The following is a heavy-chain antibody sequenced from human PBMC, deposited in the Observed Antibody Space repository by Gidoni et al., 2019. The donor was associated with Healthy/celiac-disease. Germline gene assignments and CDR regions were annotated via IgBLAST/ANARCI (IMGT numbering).Heavy chain of an antibody. Sequence: CKGSGYSFTSYWIGWVRQMPGKVLEWMGIIYPGDSDTRYSPSFQGQVPISADKSISTDYLQWSSRKASDTAMYYCAGVRCLEQLNWFDPWGQGTLVTVSS. D-gene: IGHD3-3*01. V-gene: IGHV5-51*01. J-gene: IGHJ5*02. CDR3: AGVRCLEQLNWFDP. CDR1: GYSFTSYW. CDR2: IYPGDSDT.